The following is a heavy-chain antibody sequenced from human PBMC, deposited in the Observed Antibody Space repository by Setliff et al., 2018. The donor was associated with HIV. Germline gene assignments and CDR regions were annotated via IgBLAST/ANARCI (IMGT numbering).Heavy chain of an antibody. J-gene: IGHJ5*02. CDR3: ARDQRFDP. Sequence: SETLSLTCNVSGGSMASYQWGWIRQPPGKGLEWIGNIHYSGITSYNPSLERRVTISVDTSKSQFSLKLTSVTPADTAVYYCARDQRFDPWGQGTLVTVSS. CDR1: GGSMASYQ. V-gene: IGHV4-59*01. CDR2: IHYSGIT.